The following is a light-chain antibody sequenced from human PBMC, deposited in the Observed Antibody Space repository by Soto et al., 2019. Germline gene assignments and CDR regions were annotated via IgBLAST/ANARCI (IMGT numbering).Light chain of an antibody. CDR2: DAS. V-gene: IGKV3-11*01. CDR1: QSVSSY. Sequence: EIVLTQSPATLSLSPGERATLSCRASQSVSSYLAWYQQKPGQAPRLLIYDASNRATGIPARFSGSGSGTDFALTISSLEPEDVTIYYCQQRSNWPPVTFGGGTTVEIK. CDR3: QQRSNWPPVT. J-gene: IGKJ4*01.